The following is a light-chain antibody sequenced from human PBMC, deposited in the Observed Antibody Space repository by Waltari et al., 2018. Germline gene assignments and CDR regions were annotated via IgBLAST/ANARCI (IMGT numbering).Light chain of an antibody. J-gene: IGKJ2*01. Sequence: DIVMTLSPDSLAVSLGERATINCKSSQSVLYSSNNKNYLAWYQQKSGQPPKLLIYWASTRESGVPDRFSGSGSGTDFTLTISSLQAEDVAVYYCQQYYSYQNTFGQGTKLEIK. CDR1: QSVLYSSNNKNY. CDR2: WAS. CDR3: QQYYSYQNT. V-gene: IGKV4-1*01.